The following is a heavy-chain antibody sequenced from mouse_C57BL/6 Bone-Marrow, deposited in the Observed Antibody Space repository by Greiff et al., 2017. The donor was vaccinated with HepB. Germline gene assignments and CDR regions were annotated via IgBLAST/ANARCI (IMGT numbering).Heavy chain of an antibody. Sequence: EVQLMESGEGLVKPGGSLKLSCAASGFTFSSYAMSWVRQTPEKRLEWVAYISSGGDYIYYADTVKGRFTISRDNARNTLYLQMSSLKSEDTAMYYCARDSSGLYYFDYWGQGTTLTVSS. CDR2: ISSGGDYI. J-gene: IGHJ2*01. CDR1: GFTFSSYA. D-gene: IGHD3-2*02. V-gene: IGHV5S21*01. CDR3: ARDSSGLYYFDY.